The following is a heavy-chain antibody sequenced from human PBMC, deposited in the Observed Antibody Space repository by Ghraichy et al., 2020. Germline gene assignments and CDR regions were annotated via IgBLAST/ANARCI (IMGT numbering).Heavy chain of an antibody. J-gene: IGHJ6*02. CDR3: ARVLVYTSNGGGGLDV. D-gene: IGHD2-8*01. Sequence: SETLSLTCAVSGRALSGYFWTWIRQPPGKGLEWIGEVNQNGETNYSPSLKSRVTVSIGTSRNHFSLRVTSVTAADTAVYYCARVLVYTSNGGGGLDVWGQGTAVTVSS. V-gene: IGHV4-34*01. CDR2: VNQNGET. CDR1: GRALSGYF.